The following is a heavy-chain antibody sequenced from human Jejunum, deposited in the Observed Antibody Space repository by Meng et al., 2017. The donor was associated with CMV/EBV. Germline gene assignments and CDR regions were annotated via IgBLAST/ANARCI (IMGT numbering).Heavy chain of an antibody. CDR2: ISGRSSSI. V-gene: IGHV3-11*01. J-gene: IGHJ1*01. CDR3: ARSTLQTFDSSGQSH. D-gene: IGHD3-22*01. Sequence: GFTFSDFYMHWIRQAPGKGLGCLAYISGRSSSIFYAASVKGRFTISRDNAKNSVYLQMNNVKVDDTAVYYCARSTLQTFDSSGQSHWGQGTLVTVSS. CDR1: GFTFSDFY.